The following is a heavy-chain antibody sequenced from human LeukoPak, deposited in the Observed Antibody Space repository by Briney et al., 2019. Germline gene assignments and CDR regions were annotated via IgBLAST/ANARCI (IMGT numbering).Heavy chain of an antibody. CDR1: GLTFSTHW. D-gene: IGHD6-25*01. CDR2: IGGDGGKK. CDR3: ARDRGWRLLDY. V-gene: IGHV3-7*01. J-gene: IGHJ4*02. Sequence: GGSLRLPCAASGLTFSTHWMTWVRQAPGKGLEWLANIGGDGGKKFYVDSVKGRFTISRDNADNSLYLQMNSLRVEDTAVYYCARDRGWRLLDYWGQGTLVTVSS.